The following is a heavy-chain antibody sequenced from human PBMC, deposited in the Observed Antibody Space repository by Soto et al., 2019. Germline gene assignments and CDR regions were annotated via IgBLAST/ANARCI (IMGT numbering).Heavy chain of an antibody. J-gene: IGHJ5*02. Sequence: EVQLVESGGGLVKPGGSLRLSCAASGFTFSSYSMNWVRQAPGKGLEWVSSISSSSSYIYYADSMKGRFTISRDNAKNSLYLQMNSLRAEDTAVYYCARNYDILTGYYIFGPWGQGTLVTVSS. CDR2: ISSSSSYI. CDR1: GFTFSSYS. CDR3: ARNYDILTGYYIFGP. V-gene: IGHV3-21*01. D-gene: IGHD3-9*01.